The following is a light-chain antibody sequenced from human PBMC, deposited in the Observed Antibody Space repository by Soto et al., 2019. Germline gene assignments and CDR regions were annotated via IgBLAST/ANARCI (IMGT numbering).Light chain of an antibody. V-gene: IGKV3-15*01. CDR2: GAS. Sequence: EVVLTQSPATLSVSPGERATLSCRASQTVGSNLAWYQHKPGQAPRLLISGASTRATGVPARFSGSGSGTEFTLTISSLQSEDFAVYYCQQYHNWPMTFGQGTRLEIK. CDR1: QTVGSN. CDR3: QQYHNWPMT. J-gene: IGKJ5*01.